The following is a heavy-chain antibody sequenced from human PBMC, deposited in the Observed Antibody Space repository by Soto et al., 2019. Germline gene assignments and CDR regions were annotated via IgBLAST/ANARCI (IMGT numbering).Heavy chain of an antibody. CDR3: ARGGSDFWSGYYRVEGSAFDI. CDR2: IYYSGST. Sequence: SETLSLTSNLSGGSVSSGSYNWSWIRQPPGKGLEWIGYIYYSGSTNYNPSLKSRVTISVDTSKNQFSLKLSSVTAADTAVYYCARGGSDFWSGYYRVEGSAFDIWGQGTMVTVSS. J-gene: IGHJ3*02. V-gene: IGHV4-61*01. D-gene: IGHD3-3*01. CDR1: GGSVSSGSYN.